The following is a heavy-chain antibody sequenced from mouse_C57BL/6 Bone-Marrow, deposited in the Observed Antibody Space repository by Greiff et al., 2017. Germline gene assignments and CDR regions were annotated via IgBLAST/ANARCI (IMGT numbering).Heavy chain of an antibody. Sequence: QVQLQQPGAELVKPGASVKMSCKVSGYTFTSYWLTGVKQRPGQGLEWIGDIYPGSVSTNYNEKFKSKATLTVDTYSSTAYMQLSSLTSEDSAVYYCARGYGNWYFDVWGTGTTVTVSS. J-gene: IGHJ1*03. CDR2: IYPGSVST. D-gene: IGHD2-1*01. CDR1: GYTFTSYW. V-gene: IGHV1-55*01. CDR3: ARGYGNWYFDV.